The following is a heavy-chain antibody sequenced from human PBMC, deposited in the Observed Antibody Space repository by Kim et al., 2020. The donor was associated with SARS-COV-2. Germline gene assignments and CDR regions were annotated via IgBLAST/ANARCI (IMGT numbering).Heavy chain of an antibody. Sequence: ASVKVSCKASGYTFTSYGISWVRQAPGQGLEWMGWISAYNGNTNYAQKLQGRVTMTTDTYTSTAYMELRSLRSDDTAVYYCARDHYDSSGYYYEIDYWGQGTLVTVSS. D-gene: IGHD3-22*01. CDR2: ISAYNGNT. CDR3: ARDHYDSSGYYYEIDY. J-gene: IGHJ4*02. V-gene: IGHV1-18*04. CDR1: GYTFTSYG.